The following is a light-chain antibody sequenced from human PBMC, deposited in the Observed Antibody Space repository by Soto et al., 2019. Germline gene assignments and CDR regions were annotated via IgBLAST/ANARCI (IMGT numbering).Light chain of an antibody. CDR1: RSNIGTNY. V-gene: IGLV1-47*01. Sequence: QSVLTQPPSASGTPGQRVTISCSGSRSNIGTNYVYWYQHLPGTAPQLLIYRNSKRASGVPDLFSCSRSGTSASLAISGLRSEDEGDYYCATWDYSLTAGLFGGGTKVTVL. J-gene: IGLJ3*02. CDR2: RNS. CDR3: ATWDYSLTAGL.